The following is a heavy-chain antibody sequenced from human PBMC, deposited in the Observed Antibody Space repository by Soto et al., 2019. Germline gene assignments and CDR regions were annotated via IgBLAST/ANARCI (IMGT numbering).Heavy chain of an antibody. V-gene: IGHV4-61*01. CDR1: GGSVSSGSYY. Sequence: PSETLSLTCTVSGGSVSSGSYYWSWIRQPPGKGLEWIGYIYYSGSTNYNPSLKSRVTISVDTSKNQFSLKLSSVTAADTAVYYCARGAVGRYWFGPWGQGTLVTVSS. CDR3: ARGAVGRYWFGP. D-gene: IGHD3-10*01. CDR2: IYYSGST. J-gene: IGHJ5*02.